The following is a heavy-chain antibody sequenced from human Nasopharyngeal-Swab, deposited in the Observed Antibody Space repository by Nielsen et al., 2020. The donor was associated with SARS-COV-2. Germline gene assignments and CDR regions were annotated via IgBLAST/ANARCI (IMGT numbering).Heavy chain of an antibody. CDR1: GGTFSSYA. Sequence: SVKVSCKASGGTFSSYAISWVRQAPGQGLEWMGGIIPIFGIANYAQEFQGRVTITADESTSTAYMELSSLRSEDTAVYYCASRSSSWSWWFDPWGQGTLVTVSS. D-gene: IGHD6-13*01. V-gene: IGHV1-69*13. CDR2: IIPIFGIA. CDR3: ASRSSSWSWWFDP. J-gene: IGHJ5*02.